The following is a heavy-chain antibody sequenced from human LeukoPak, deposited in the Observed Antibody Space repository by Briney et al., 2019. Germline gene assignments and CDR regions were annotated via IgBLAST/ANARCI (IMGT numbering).Heavy chain of an antibody. CDR2: ISYDGSNK. CDR3: AKDDGRNTPYYFDY. J-gene: IGHJ4*02. D-gene: IGHD1/OR15-1a*01. Sequence: GSLRLSCAASGFTFSSYAMHWVRQAPGKGLEWVAVISYDGSNKYYADSVKGRFTISRDNSKNTLYLQMNSLRAEDTAVYYCAKDDGRNTPYYFDYWGQGTLVTVSS. CDR1: GFTFSSYA. V-gene: IGHV3-30*04.